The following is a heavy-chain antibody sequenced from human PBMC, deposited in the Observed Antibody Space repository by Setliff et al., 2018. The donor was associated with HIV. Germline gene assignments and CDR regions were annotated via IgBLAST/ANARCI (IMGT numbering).Heavy chain of an antibody. D-gene: IGHD3-10*01. J-gene: IGHJ4*02. CDR3: ARVLSVTMIRGAHGY. Sequence: GASVKVSCKASGYTFTNYYIHWVRQAPGQGLEWMGLINPSGGRTSYEQKHQDRLTMTRDTSRSTVYMELSSVRSEDTAVYYCARVLSVTMIRGAHGYWGQGTLVTVSS. CDR2: INPSGGRT. CDR1: GYTFTNYY. V-gene: IGHV1-46*01.